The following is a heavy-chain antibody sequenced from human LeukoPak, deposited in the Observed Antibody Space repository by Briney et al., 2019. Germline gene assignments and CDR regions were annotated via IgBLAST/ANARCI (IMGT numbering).Heavy chain of an antibody. D-gene: IGHD1-1*01. V-gene: IGHV4-39*07. J-gene: IGHJ6*02. Sequence: SETLSLTCTVSGGSISRSSYYWGWIRQTPGKGPEWIGSIYYGGSTYYNPSLKSRVTISVDTSKNQFSLKLSSVTAVDTAVYYCARAQLNLLVDFGMDVWGQGTTVTVSS. CDR3: ARAQLNLLVDFGMDV. CDR2: IYYGGST. CDR1: GGSISRSSYY.